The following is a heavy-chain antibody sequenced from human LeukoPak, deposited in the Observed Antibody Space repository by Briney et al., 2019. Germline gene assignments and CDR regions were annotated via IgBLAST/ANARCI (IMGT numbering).Heavy chain of an antibody. CDR3: ARDPVTTSGC. CDR2: IKQDGSEK. V-gene: IGHV3-7*01. J-gene: IGHJ4*02. D-gene: IGHD4-17*01. CDR1: GFTFSGYA. Sequence: GGSLRLSCAASGFTFSGYAMSWVRQAPGKGLEWVANIKQDGSEKYYVESVKGRFTISRDNANSLLFLQMNNLRAEDTAVYYCARDPVTTSGCWGQGTLVTVSS.